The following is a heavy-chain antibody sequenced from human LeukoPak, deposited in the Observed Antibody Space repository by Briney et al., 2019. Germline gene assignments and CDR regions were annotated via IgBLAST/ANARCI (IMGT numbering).Heavy chain of an antibody. CDR2: INSDGSST. D-gene: IGHD3-10*01. V-gene: IGHV3-74*01. CDR1: GFTFSSYW. CDR3: ARRPMVRDPYYFDY. J-gene: IGHJ4*02. Sequence: GGSLRLSCAASGFTFSSYWMHWVRQAPGKGLVWVSRINSDGSSTSYADSVKGRFTISRDNAKNTLYLQMNSLRAEDTAVYYCARRPMVRDPYYFDYWGQGTLVTVSS.